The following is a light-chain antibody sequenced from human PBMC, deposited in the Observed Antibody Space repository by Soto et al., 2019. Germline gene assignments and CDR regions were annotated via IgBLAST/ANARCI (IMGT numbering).Light chain of an antibody. CDR2: GAS. Sequence: EIGLTQSPCILSLPPGERASLSCGASQSISSSFLAWYQQKPGQAPRLLIYGASSRATGIPDRFSGTGSETDFTLTISRLEPEDFAVYYCQQYDNSPIPFGQGTRPAIK. CDR1: QSISSSF. V-gene: IGKV3-20*01. J-gene: IGKJ5*01. CDR3: QQYDNSPIP.